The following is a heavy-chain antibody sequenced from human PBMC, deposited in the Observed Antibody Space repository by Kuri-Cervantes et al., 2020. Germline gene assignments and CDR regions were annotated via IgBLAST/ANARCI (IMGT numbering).Heavy chain of an antibody. D-gene: IGHD6-19*01. CDR3: AKVAVAGKGYYYYMDV. CDR2: ISSSGSII. J-gene: IGHJ6*03. Sequence: GGSLRLSCAASRFTFSDYYMSWIRQAPGKGLEWVAYISSSGSIISYTDSVKGRFTISRDNAKNSLYLQMNSLRAEDTALYYCAKVAVAGKGYYYYMDVWGKGTTVTVSS. CDR1: RFTFSDYY. V-gene: IGHV3-11*01.